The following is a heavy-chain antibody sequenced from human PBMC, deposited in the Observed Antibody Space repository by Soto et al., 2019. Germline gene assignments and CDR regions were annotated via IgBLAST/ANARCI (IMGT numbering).Heavy chain of an antibody. J-gene: IGHJ6*02. Sequence: PGGSLRLSCAASGFTFSSYGMHWVRQAPGKGLEWVAVISYDGSNKYYADSVKGRFTISRDNSKNTLYLQMNSLRAEDTAVYYCAKDQGYYDSTDYYGMDVWGQGTKVTVYS. CDR1: GFTFSSYG. CDR3: AKDQGYYDSTDYYGMDV. D-gene: IGHD3-22*01. V-gene: IGHV3-30*18. CDR2: ISYDGSNK.